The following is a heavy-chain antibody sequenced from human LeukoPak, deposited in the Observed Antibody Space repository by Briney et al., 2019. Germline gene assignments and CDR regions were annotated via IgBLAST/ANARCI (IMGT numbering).Heavy chain of an antibody. D-gene: IGHD6-19*01. CDR1: GFTFSSYW. CDR2: INSDGSST. V-gene: IGHV3-74*01. CDR3: ARGLPIAVAVPFDY. J-gene: IGHJ4*02. Sequence: GGSLRLSCAASGFTFSSYWMHWVRQAPGKGLVWVSRINSDGSSTSYADSVKGRFTISRDNAKDTLYLQMNSLRAEDTAVYYCARGLPIAVAVPFDYWGQGTLVTVSS.